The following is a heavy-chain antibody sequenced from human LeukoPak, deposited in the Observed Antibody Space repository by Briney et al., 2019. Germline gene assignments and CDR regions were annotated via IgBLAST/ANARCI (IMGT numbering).Heavy chain of an antibody. V-gene: IGHV3-21*05. CDR1: GFSFSSYS. CDR3: ARELKGLDY. Sequence: GGSLRLSCAASGFSFSSYSMNWVRQAPGKGLEWISYIRSSSSQKFYADSVKGRFTISRDNAKNSLYLQMNNLRAEDTAVYYCARELKGLDYWGQGTQVTVSS. CDR2: IRSSSSQK. J-gene: IGHJ4*02.